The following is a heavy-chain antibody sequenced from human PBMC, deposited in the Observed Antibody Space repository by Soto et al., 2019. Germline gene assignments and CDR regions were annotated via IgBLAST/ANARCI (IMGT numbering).Heavy chain of an antibody. CDR1: GFTFSSYG. V-gene: IGHV3-30*18. J-gene: IGHJ4*02. Sequence: QVQLVESGGGVVQPGGSLRLSCAASGFTFSSYGMHWVRQAPGKGLEWVAVISYDGRYKYYADSVKGRFTISRDNSKNTRFLQMNSLRVEDTAVYYCAKDLGEYYYDSSGYLFDYWGQGTLVTVSS. CDR3: AKDLGEYYYDSSGYLFDY. D-gene: IGHD3-22*01. CDR2: ISYDGRYK.